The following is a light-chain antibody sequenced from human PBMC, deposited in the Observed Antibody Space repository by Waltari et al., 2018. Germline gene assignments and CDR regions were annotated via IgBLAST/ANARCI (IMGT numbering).Light chain of an antibody. Sequence: DIQMTQSPSTLSAFVGDRVTITCRASQSINGWLAWYQQKPGKAPNLLIFKASTLESGVPSRFSGSGSGTEFTLTINSLQPDDFATYYCQQYKSPTWTFGQGTKVEIK. CDR1: QSINGW. CDR2: KAS. J-gene: IGKJ1*01. V-gene: IGKV1-5*03. CDR3: QQYKSPTWT.